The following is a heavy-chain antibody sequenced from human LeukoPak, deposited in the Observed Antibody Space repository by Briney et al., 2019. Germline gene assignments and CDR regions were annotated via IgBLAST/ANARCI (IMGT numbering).Heavy chain of an antibody. Sequence: GGSLRRSCAASGFTFSSYAMSWVRQAPGKGLEWVSAISGSGGSTYYADSVKGRFTISRDNSKNTPYLQMNSLRAEDTAVYYCAKSGRRWELLRNYFDYWGQGTLVTVSS. CDR2: ISGSGGST. CDR1: GFTFSSYA. D-gene: IGHD1-26*01. CDR3: AKSGRRWELLRNYFDY. V-gene: IGHV3-23*01. J-gene: IGHJ4*02.